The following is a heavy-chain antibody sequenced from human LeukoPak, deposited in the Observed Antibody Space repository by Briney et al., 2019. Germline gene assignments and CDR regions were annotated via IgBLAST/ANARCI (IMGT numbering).Heavy chain of an antibody. V-gene: IGHV1-2*02. CDR3: ARDRYGDGFAHLDY. CDR2: INPNSGGT. CDR1: GYTFTGYY. Sequence: VASVKVSCKASGYTFTGYYMHWVRQAPGQGLEWMGWINPNSGGTHYAQKFQDRVTMTRDTSISTAYMELSRLTSDDTAVYYCARDRYGDGFAHLDYWGQGALVTVSS. J-gene: IGHJ4*02. D-gene: IGHD5-24*01.